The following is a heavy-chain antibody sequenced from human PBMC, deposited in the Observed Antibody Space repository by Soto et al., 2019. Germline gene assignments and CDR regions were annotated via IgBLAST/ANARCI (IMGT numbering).Heavy chain of an antibody. CDR1: GGSFSGYY. CDR2: INHSGST. CDR3: ASEVQLERTGAYDY. D-gene: IGHD1-1*01. Sequence: QVQLQQWGAGLLKPSETLSLTCAVYGGSFSGYYWSWIRQPPGKGLEWIGEINHSGSTNYNPSLKSRVTISVDTSKNQFSLKLSSVTAADTAVYCCASEVQLERTGAYDYWGQGTLVTVSS. V-gene: IGHV4-34*01. J-gene: IGHJ4*02.